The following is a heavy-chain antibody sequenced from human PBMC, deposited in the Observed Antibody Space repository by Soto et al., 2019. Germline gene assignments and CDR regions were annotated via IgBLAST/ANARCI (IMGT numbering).Heavy chain of an antibody. CDR2: ISAYHGNT. Sequence: QVQLVQSGAEVKKPGASVKVSCKASGYTFTSYGLTWVRQAPGQGREWMGGISAYHGNTNYAQKVQGRVTMTTDTTTSTASMGLRSLRSDDTAVYKFAKVSPLDYYYGMYVWGQGTTVTVSS. CDR3: AKVSPLDYYYGMYV. J-gene: IGHJ6*02. CDR1: GYTFTSYG. V-gene: IGHV1-18*04.